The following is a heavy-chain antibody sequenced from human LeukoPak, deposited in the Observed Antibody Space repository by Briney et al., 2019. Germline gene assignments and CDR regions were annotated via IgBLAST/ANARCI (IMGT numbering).Heavy chain of an antibody. V-gene: IGHV1-2*02. Sequence: ASVKVSCKSSGFTFTDEYIHWVRQAPGQGLEWMGWINPYSGAINYAQRFQGRVTLTRDTSISTAYMELSRLTSGDTAVYYCARDPKSQLLLDYWGQGTLVTVSS. CDR3: ARDPKSQLLLDY. CDR1: GFTFTDEY. J-gene: IGHJ4*02. CDR2: INPYSGAI. D-gene: IGHD2-2*01.